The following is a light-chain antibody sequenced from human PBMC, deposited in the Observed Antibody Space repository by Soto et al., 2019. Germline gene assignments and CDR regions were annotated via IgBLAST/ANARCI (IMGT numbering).Light chain of an antibody. J-gene: IGLJ1*01. CDR2: EVR. Sequence: SVLTQPASVSGSPGQSITISCTGTSSDVGGYNYVSWYQQHPGKAPKLIIYEVRNRPSGVSNRFSGSKSGNTASLTISGLQAEDEADYYCTSYTTSSSLYVFGTGTKLTVL. V-gene: IGLV2-14*01. CDR1: SSDVGGYNY. CDR3: TSYTTSSSLYV.